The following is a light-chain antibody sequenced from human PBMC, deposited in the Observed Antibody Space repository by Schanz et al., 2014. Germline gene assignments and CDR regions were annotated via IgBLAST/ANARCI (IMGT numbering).Light chain of an antibody. J-gene: IGLJ3*02. Sequence: QSALTQPPSASGSPGRSVTISCTGTSSDVGGYNFVSWYQQHPGKVPKLMIYEVSKRPSGVPDRFSGSKSGNTASLTVSGLQAEDEADYYCSSRSSRAGGYNWVFGGGTKLTVL. CDR2: EVS. CDR3: SSRSSRAGGYNWV. CDR1: SSDVGGYNF. V-gene: IGLV2-8*01.